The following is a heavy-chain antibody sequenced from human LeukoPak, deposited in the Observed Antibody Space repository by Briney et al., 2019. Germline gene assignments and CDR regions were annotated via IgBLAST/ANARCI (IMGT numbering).Heavy chain of an antibody. CDR2: IYYSGST. D-gene: IGHD3-9*01. J-gene: IGHJ4*02. CDR1: GGSISSYY. CDR3: AGGLTGYKYYFDY. Sequence: SETLSLTCTVSGGSISSYYWSWIRQPPGKGLEWIGYIYYSGSTNYNPSLKSRVTISVDTSKNQFSLKLSSVTAADTAVYYCAGGLTGYKYYFDYWGQGTLVTVSS. V-gene: IGHV4-59*01.